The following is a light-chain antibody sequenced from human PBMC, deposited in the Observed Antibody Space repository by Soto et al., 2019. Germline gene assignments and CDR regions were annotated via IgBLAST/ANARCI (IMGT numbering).Light chain of an antibody. V-gene: IGKV3-20*01. Sequence: DILLTQTPGTLSVSPGERATLSCRASQSVYSSNLAWYQQKPGQAPRLLIYGASSRATGIPDRFSGSGSGTDFTLTISRLEPEDFAVYYCQHYGSFPITFGQGTRLEIK. J-gene: IGKJ5*01. CDR2: GAS. CDR3: QHYGSFPIT. CDR1: QSVYSSN.